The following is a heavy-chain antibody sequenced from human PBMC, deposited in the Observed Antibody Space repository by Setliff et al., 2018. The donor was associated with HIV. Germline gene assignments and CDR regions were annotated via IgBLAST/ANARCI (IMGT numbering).Heavy chain of an antibody. Sequence: GSLRLSCAASGFTVSSNYMSWVRQAPGKGLEWVSVIYSGGITYYTDSVKGRFTISRDNSKNTLYLQMNSLRAEDTAVYYCARDGRLPSSYWYFDLWGRGTLVTVSS. CDR1: GFTVSSNY. D-gene: IGHD2-21*02. J-gene: IGHJ2*01. V-gene: IGHV3-53*01. CDR3: ARDGRLPSSYWYFDL. CDR2: IYSGGIT.